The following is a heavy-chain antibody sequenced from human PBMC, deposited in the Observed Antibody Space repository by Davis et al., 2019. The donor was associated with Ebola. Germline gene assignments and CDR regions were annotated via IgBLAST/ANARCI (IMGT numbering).Heavy chain of an antibody. CDR1: GFTFSSYW. D-gene: IGHD2-15*01. V-gene: IGHV3-74*01. CDR2: INSDGSST. Sequence: HTGGSLRLSCAASGFTFSSYWMHWVRQVPGKGLVWASRINSDGSSTAYADSVKGRFTISRDNAKNTLYLQMNRLRAEDTGVYYCARDFGYCSGDLCYSNDQHYGVDVWGQGTTVIVSS. J-gene: IGHJ6*02. CDR3: ARDFGYCSGDLCYSNDQHYGVDV.